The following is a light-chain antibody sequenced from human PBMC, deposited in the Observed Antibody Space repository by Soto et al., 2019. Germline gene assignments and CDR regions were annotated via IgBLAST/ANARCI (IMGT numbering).Light chain of an antibody. J-gene: IGKJ2*02. V-gene: IGKV1-5*03. CDR1: QSISTW. Sequence: DIQMTKSPSTLSASVGDRVTITCRASQSISTWLAWYQHRPGKAPKLLIYQASSLEGGVPSRFSGSGSGTEFTLTISSLQPDDFATYYCQQYITYSRTFGQGTKVE. CDR2: QAS. CDR3: QQYITYSRT.